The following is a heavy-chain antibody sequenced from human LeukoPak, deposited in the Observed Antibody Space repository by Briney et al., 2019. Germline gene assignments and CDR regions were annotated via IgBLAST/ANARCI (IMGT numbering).Heavy chain of an antibody. CDR3: ASLEPDSSSIDY. J-gene: IGHJ4*02. Sequence: SETLSLTCTGSGGSISSYYWSWIRQPPGKGLEGIGYIYYSGSTNYNPSLKSRVTISVDTSKNQFSLKLSSVTAADTAVYYCASLEPDSSSIDYWGQGTLVTVSS. V-gene: IGHV4-59*01. CDR1: GGSISSYY. D-gene: IGHD6-13*01. CDR2: IYYSGST.